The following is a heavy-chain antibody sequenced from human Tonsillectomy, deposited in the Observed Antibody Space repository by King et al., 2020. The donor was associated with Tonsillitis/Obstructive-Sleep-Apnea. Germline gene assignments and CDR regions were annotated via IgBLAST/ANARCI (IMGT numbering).Heavy chain of an antibody. D-gene: IGHD6-19*01. CDR2: ISYDGSNK. CDR1: GFTFSSYD. V-gene: IGHV3-30*03. CDR3: ARDFDSIAVAGPDY. J-gene: IGHJ4*02. Sequence: VQLVESGGGVVQPGRSLRLSCAASGFTFSSYDMHWVRQAPGKGLEWVAIISYDGSNKYYADSVKGRFTISRDNSKNTLYLQMNSLRAEDTAGYYCARDFDSIAVAGPDYWGQGTMVTVSP.